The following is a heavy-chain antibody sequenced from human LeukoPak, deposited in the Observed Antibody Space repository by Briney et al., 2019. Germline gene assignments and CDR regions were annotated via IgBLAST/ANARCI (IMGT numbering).Heavy chain of an antibody. CDR2: ISTDGSST. V-gene: IGHV3-74*01. CDR1: GFTFSSYW. J-gene: IGHJ6*02. Sequence: PGGSLRLSCAASGFTFSSYWMLWVRQPPGKGLVWVSRISTDGSSTSYADSVKGRFTISRDNAKNLMYLQMNGLRVEDTAVYFCARERLVLSGGSYYYYGMDVWGQGTTVTVSS. CDR3: ARERLVLSGGSYYYYGMDV. D-gene: IGHD4/OR15-4a*01.